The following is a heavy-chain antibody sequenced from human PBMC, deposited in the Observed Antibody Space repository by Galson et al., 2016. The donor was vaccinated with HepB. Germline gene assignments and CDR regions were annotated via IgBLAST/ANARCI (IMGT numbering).Heavy chain of an antibody. J-gene: IGHJ4*02. Sequence: SLRLSCAASGFTFSSYAMSWVRQAPGKGLELVSSISGSGRSTYYADSVKGRYAISRDNSKNTLNLQTNSLRVDDTAVYYCARLYGDVTLFDYWGQGTLVTVSS. D-gene: IGHD4-17*01. V-gene: IGHV3-23*01. CDR1: GFTFSSYA. CDR3: ARLYGDVTLFDY. CDR2: ISGSGRST.